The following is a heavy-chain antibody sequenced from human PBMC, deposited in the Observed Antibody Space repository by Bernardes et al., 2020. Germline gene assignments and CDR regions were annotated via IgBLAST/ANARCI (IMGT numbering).Heavy chain of an antibody. V-gene: IGHV4-59*01. CDR1: GGSISSYY. CDR3: ARARFSSSSWPSLIYYGMDV. J-gene: IGHJ6*02. CDR2: IYYSGST. Sequence: SETLSLTCTVSGGSISSYYWSWIRQPPGKGLEWIGYIYYSGSTNYNPSLKSRVTISVDTPKNQFSLKLSSVTAADTAVYYCARARFSSSSWPSLIYYGMDVWGQGTTVTVSS. D-gene: IGHD6-13*01.